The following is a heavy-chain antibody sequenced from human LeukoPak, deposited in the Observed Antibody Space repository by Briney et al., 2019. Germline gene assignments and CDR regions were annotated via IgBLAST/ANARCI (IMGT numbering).Heavy chain of an antibody. J-gene: IGHJ4*02. CDR1: GYTLTSYG. CDR3: ARVGHRDEDYFDY. CDR2: ISGYIGST. Sequence: GASVKVSCKASGYTLTSYGIGWVRQAPGQGLQWMGWISGYIGSTNYARKFQGRVSMTTDTSTSTVYMELRSLRSDDTAVYYCARVGHRDEDYFDYWGQGTLVTVSS. V-gene: IGHV1-18*01. D-gene: IGHD5-24*01.